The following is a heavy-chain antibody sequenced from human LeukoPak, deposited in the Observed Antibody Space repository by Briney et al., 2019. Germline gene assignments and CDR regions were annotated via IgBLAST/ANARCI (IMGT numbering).Heavy chain of an antibody. CDR1: GYTFTNYE. J-gene: IGHJ4*02. CDR2: MDPGSGKT. V-gene: IGHV1-8*01. D-gene: IGHD3-22*01. Sequence: ASVKVSCEASGYTFTNYEITWVRKATGQGLEWMGWMDPGSGKTAYAQDLQGRITMTRSTSITTAYMELTNLTPEDTAVYYCARGLGSYDSSELTWPMISFWGQGTLVTVSS. CDR3: ARGLGSYDSSELTWPMISF.